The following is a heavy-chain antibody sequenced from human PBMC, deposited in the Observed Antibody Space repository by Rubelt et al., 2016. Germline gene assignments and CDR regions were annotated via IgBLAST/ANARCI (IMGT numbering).Heavy chain of an antibody. Sequence: QVQLVESGGGVVQPGRSLRLSCAASGFTFSSYAMHWVRQAPGKGLEWVAVISYDGSNKYYADSVKGRFPISRDNSKTTLYLQRNSLRAEDTAVYYCAREGYCSSTSCYASFDIWGQGTMVTVSS. CDR2: ISYDGSNK. J-gene: IGHJ3*02. CDR3: AREGYCSSTSCYASFDI. V-gene: IGHV3-30*04. CDR1: GFTFSSYA. D-gene: IGHD2-2*01.